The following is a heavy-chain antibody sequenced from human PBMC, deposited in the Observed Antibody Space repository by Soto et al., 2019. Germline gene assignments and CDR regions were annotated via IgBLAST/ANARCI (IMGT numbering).Heavy chain of an antibody. V-gene: IGHV3-30*18. D-gene: IGHD1-26*01. CDR2: ISYDGSNK. CDR1: GFTFSSYG. Sequence: QVQLVESGGGVVQPGRSLRLSCAASGFTFSSYGMHWVRQAPGKGLEWVAVISYDGSNKYYADSVKGRFTISRDNSKYTLYLQMNSLRAEDTAVYYCAKSGSYAVSGGIYYWGQGTLVTVSS. J-gene: IGHJ4*02. CDR3: AKSGSYAVSGGIYY.